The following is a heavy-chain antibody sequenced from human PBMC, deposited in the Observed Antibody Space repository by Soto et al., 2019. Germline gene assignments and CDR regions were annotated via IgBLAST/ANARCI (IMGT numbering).Heavy chain of an antibody. CDR1: GFTFSSYW. V-gene: IGHV3-7*04. D-gene: IGHD2-15*01. CDR2: IKQDGSEK. Sequence: GGSLRLSCAASGFTFSSYWMSWVRQAPGKGLEWVANIKQDGSEKYYVDSVKGRFTISRDNAKNSLYLQMNSLRAEDTAAYYCARVYCSGGSCYWGVDYWGQGTLVTVSS. CDR3: ARVYCSGGSCYWGVDY. J-gene: IGHJ4*02.